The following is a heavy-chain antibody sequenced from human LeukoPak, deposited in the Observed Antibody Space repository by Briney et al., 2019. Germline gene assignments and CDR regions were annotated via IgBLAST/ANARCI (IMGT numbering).Heavy chain of an antibody. CDR3: ARDYSGYEKAFDI. CDR1: GLTFSSYN. Sequence: GGSLRLSCAASGLTFSSYNMHWVRQAPGKGLEWVSILYSGGSTYYADSVKGRFTISRDDSKNTLYLQMNSLRAEDTAVYYCARDYSGYEKAFDIWGQGTMVTVSS. CDR2: LYSGGST. D-gene: IGHD5-12*01. J-gene: IGHJ3*02. V-gene: IGHV3-66*01.